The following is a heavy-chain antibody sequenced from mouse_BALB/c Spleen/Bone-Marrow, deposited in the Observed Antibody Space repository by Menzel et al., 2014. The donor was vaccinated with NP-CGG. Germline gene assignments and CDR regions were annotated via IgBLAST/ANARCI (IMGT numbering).Heavy chain of an antibody. Sequence: QVQLQQPGAELVKPGAPVKLSCKASGYTFTDYWMNWVKQRPGRGLEWIGRIDPSDSETHYNQKFKDKATLTVDRSSTTAYIQRSNLTSEDSAVYYGARTAYWGQGTLVTVSA. CDR2: IDPSDSET. V-gene: IGHV1-69*02. J-gene: IGHJ3*01. CDR3: ARTAY. CDR1: GYTFTDYW.